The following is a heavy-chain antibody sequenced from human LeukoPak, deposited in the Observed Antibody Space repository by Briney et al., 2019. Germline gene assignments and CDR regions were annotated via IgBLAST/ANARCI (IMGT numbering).Heavy chain of an antibody. CDR2: ISTDGSST. Sequence: GGSLRLSCAASGFTFSSNWIHWVRQGPGKGLVWVSRISTDGSSTTYADSVKGRFTISRDNAKNTLYLQMNCLRAEDTAVYYCSRASSSVPNLLDYWGQGTLVTVSS. CDR3: SRASSSVPNLLDY. V-gene: IGHV3-74*01. J-gene: IGHJ4*02. CDR1: GFTFSSNW. D-gene: IGHD6-19*01.